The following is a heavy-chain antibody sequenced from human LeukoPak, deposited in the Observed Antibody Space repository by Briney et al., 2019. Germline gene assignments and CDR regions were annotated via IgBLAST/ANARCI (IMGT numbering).Heavy chain of an antibody. J-gene: IGHJ1*01. CDR3: ARDRGGSYLQGYFLH. CDR1: GFAVSSSY. D-gene: IGHD1-26*01. CDR2: LYPGGST. Sequence: GGSLRLSCAASGFAVSSSYMSWVRQAPGKGLELVSVLYPGGSTYIADSVKGRFSISRDNSNNTLNLQMNSLRVEDTAVYYCARDRGGSYLQGYFLHWGQGSLVIVSS. V-gene: IGHV3-66*01.